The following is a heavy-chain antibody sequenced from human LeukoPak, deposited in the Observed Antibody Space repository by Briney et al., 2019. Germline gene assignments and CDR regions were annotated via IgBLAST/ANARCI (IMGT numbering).Heavy chain of an antibody. CDR1: GLTFDDYG. J-gene: IGHJ4*02. CDR2: INWNGGST. Sequence: PGGSLRLSCAASGLTFDDYGMSWVRQAPGKGLEWVSGINWNGGSTGYADSVKGRFTISRDSAKNSLYLQMNSLRAEDTALYYCARGYCSGGSCWYFDNWGQGTPVTVSS. CDR3: ARGYCSGGSCWYFDN. V-gene: IGHV3-20*04. D-gene: IGHD2-15*01.